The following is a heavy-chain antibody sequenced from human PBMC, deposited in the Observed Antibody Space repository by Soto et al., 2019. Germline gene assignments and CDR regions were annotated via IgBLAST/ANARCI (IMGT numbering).Heavy chain of an antibody. CDR1: GFSLSTTGVG. Sequence: QITLKESGPTLVKPTQTLTLTCTFSGFSLSTTGVGVGWIRQPPGKALEWLALIYWDDDKRYSPFLKSRLTTPKDTSKNQVVLTMTNMDLVNTPTYYCAQRLPFNIYGYYSFAYWGQGTLVTVPS. CDR2: IYWDDDK. V-gene: IGHV2-5*02. CDR3: AQRLPFNIYGYYSFAY. D-gene: IGHD5-18*01. J-gene: IGHJ4*02.